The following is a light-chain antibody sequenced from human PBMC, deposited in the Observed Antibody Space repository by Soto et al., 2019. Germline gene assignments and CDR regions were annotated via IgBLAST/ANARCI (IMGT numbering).Light chain of an antibody. CDR1: QSISNY. Sequence: DIQMTQSPSTLSASVGDRVTITCRASQSISNYLAWYQQKPGQAPKLLIYKASSVENGVPSRVRGSGSGSAVTLTISSLQSVAFSTYYCQKYKLTWTFGQGTKVEIK. CDR2: KAS. J-gene: IGKJ1*01. V-gene: IGKV1-5*03. CDR3: QKYKLTWT.